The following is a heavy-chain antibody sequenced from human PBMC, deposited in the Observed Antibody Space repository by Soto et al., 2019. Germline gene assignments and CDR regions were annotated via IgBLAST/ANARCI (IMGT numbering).Heavy chain of an antibody. D-gene: IGHD4-17*01. V-gene: IGHV4-31*03. CDR1: GGSITSGTYC. CDR2: IFYNAST. Sequence: QLQLQESGPRLVKSSQTLSLTCTVSGGSITSGTYCWSWIRHLPGKGLEWIGYIFYNASTYFNPSLKSRGTISVDPSKNQFSLKISSVTAADTAVYYCAIDRVRGTVNFEFWGQGALVTVSS. J-gene: IGHJ4*02. CDR3: AIDRVRGTVNFEF.